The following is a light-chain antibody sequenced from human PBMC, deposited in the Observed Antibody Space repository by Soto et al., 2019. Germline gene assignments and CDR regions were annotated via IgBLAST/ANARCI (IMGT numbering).Light chain of an antibody. V-gene: IGLV2-8*01. CDR1: SSDVGDYNY. J-gene: IGLJ3*02. CDR3: SSYAGSNNWV. Sequence: QSALTQPPSASGYPGQSVTISCTGTSSDVGDYNYFSWYQQHPGKAPKLMIYEVTKRPSGVPDRFSGSKSGNTASLTVSGLQAEDEADYYCSSYAGSNNWVFGGGTKLTVL. CDR2: EVT.